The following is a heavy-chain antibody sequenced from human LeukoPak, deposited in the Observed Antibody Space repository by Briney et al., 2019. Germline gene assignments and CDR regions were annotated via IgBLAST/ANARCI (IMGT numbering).Heavy chain of an antibody. V-gene: IGHV3-23*01. CDR1: GFTISSHY. D-gene: IGHD3/OR15-3a*01. CDR3: AKHFCTGLDCSLFDS. J-gene: IGHJ4*02. Sequence: GGSLRLSCAASGFTISSHYMTWVRQAPGKGLKWVSGIRSAVETTHYADSVKGRFIISRDNSKNALSLQLNSLRPEDTALYYCAKHFCTGLDCSLFDSWGQGTLVTVSS. CDR2: IRSAVETT.